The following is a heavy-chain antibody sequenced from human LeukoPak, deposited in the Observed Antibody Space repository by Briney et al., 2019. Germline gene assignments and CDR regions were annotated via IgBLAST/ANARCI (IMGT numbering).Heavy chain of an antibody. CDR1: GGSFSGYY. D-gene: IGHD3-9*01. Sequence: SETLSLTCAVYGGSFSGYYWSWIRQPPGKGLEWIGEINHSGSTNYNPSLKSRVTISVDTSKNQFSLKLSSVTAADTAVYYCARDEVRYFDWSRVGGRHYMDVWGKGTTVTVS. CDR2: INHSGST. J-gene: IGHJ6*03. CDR3: ARDEVRYFDWSRVGGRHYMDV. V-gene: IGHV4-34*01.